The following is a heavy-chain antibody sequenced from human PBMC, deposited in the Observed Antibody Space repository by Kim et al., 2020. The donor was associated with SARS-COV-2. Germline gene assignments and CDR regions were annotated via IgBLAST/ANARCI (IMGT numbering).Heavy chain of an antibody. CDR3: AKAKNTGSYYGRGRYFD. CDR2: ISNSDAKT. Sequence: GGSLRLSCAASGFTFNNYAMSWVRQATGKGLDWVSGISNSDAKTYYADSVKGRFTISRDNSKNTLYLQMSSLRADDTAIYYCAKAKNTGSYYGRGRYFD. D-gene: IGHD1-26*01. CDR1: GFTFNNYA. V-gene: IGHV3-23*01. J-gene: IGHJ4*01.